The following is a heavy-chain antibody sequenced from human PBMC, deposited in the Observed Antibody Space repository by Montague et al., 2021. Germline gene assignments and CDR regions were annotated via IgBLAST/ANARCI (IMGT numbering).Heavy chain of an antibody. CDR2: HYDSGNA. J-gene: IGHJ4*02. Sequence: SETLSLTCTVSGASISSYYWSWIRQPPGKGLEWNGYHYDSGNANHNPSLRGRVTISVDTSKNQSSLKLSSVTAADTAVYYCARGSDYMKNWGQGTLVTVSS. V-gene: IGHV4-59*13. D-gene: IGHD1-26*01. CDR1: GASISSYY. CDR3: ARGSDYMKN.